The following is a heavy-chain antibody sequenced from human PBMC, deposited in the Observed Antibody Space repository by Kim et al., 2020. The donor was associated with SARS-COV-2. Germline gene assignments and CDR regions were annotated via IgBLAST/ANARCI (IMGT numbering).Heavy chain of an antibody. D-gene: IGHD4-17*01. Sequence: GGSLRLSCAASGFTFSSYAMSWVRQAPGKGLEWVSAISGTGGSTYYADSVKGRFTISRDNSKNTLYLQMNSLRAEDTAVYYCAKESRIMTTVTTNDYWGQGTLVTVSS. V-gene: IGHV3-23*01. CDR2: ISGTGGST. CDR1: GFTFSSYA. CDR3: AKESRIMTTVTTNDY. J-gene: IGHJ4*02.